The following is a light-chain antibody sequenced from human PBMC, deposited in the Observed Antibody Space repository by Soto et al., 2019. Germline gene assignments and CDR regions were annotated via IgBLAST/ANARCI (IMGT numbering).Light chain of an antibody. CDR1: QSISSY. Sequence: DIQMTQSPSSLSASVGDRVTITCRASQSISSYLNWYQQKPGKAPMLLIYAASTLQSGVPSRFSGSGSGTDFTLTISILQSEDFATYYCQQIYISPITFGQGTRVDTK. V-gene: IGKV1-39*01. J-gene: IGKJ1*01. CDR2: AAS. CDR3: QQIYISPIT.